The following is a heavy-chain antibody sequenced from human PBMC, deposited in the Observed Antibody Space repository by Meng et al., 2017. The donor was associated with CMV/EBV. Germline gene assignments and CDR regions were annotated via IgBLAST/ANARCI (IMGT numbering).Heavy chain of an antibody. CDR1: GFTFRSYA. V-gene: IGHV3-30-3*01. CDR3: ARDISSSNYYYGMDV. Sequence: GESLKISCAASGFTFRSYAMPWVRQAPGKGLEWVVVISYDGSNKYYADSVTGRFTISRDNSKNKLYLQMNSLRAEDTAVYYCARDISSSNYYYGMDVWGQGTTVTVSS. CDR2: ISYDGSNK. J-gene: IGHJ6*02.